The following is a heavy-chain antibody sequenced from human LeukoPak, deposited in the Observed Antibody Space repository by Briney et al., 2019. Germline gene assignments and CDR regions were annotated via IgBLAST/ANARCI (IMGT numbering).Heavy chain of an antibody. CDR2: IYPGDSDT. D-gene: IGHD6-6*01. CDR3: ARPQGSSSFAFDI. CDR1: GYSFTSYW. J-gene: IGHJ3*02. Sequence: GESLKISCKGSGYSFTSYWIGWVRQMPGKGREWMGIIYPGDSDTRYSPSFQGQVTISADKSISTAYLQWSNLKASDTAMYYCARPQGSSSFAFDIWGQGTMVTVSS. V-gene: IGHV5-51*01.